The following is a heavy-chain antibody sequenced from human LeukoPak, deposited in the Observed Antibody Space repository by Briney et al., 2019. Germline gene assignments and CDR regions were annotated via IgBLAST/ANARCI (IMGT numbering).Heavy chain of an antibody. CDR1: GSSINSGYY. J-gene: IGHJ4*02. Sequence: PSETLSLTCIVSGSSINSGYYWVWIRQPPGKGLEWIGTISDRGSTYNNPSLKSRVTISVDTSKNQLSLKLTSVTAADTAVYYCARLPGASRPRYYFDYWGQGTLVTVSS. CDR2: ISDRGST. CDR3: ARLPGASRPRYYFDY. D-gene: IGHD6-6*01. V-gene: IGHV4-38-2*02.